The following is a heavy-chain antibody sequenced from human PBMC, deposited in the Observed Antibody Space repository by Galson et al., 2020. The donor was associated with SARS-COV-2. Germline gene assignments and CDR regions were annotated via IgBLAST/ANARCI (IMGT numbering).Heavy chain of an antibody. D-gene: IGHD3-9*01. CDR2: NNSDGSST. Sequence: GESLKISCAASGFTFSSYWMHWVRQAPGKGLVWVSRNNSDGSSTSHADSVKGRFTISRDNAKTTLYLQMNSLRAEDTAVYYCARGTLYYDILTGYYPPGSNYYYGMDVWGQGTTVTVSS. J-gene: IGHJ6*02. CDR1: GFTFSSYW. CDR3: ARGTLYYDILTGYYPPGSNYYYGMDV. V-gene: IGHV3-74*01.